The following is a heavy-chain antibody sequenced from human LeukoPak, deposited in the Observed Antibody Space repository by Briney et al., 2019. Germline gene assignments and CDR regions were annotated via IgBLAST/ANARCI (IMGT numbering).Heavy chain of an antibody. CDR2: ISTSGRTM. CDR3: ARDPAHDY. CDR1: GFTFSDYD. V-gene: IGHV3-11*01. Sequence: PGGSLRLSCAASGFTFSDYDMSWIRQAPGRGLEWVSYISTSGRTMYHADSMKGRFTISRDNAKNSLYLQMNSLRAEDTAVYYCARDPAHDYWGQGTLVTVSS. J-gene: IGHJ4*02.